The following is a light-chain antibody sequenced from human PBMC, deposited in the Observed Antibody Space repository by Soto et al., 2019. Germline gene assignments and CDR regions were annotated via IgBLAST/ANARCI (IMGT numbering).Light chain of an antibody. CDR2: AAS. V-gene: IGKV1-39*01. Sequence: DIQMTQSPSSLSASVGDRVTITCRASQSMSSYLNWYQQKPGKAPKLLIHAASSLQSGVPSRFSGSGSGTDFTLTSSSLQPEDFAIYYCQQSYSTPWTFGQGTKVEIK. CDR3: QQSYSTPWT. CDR1: QSMSSY. J-gene: IGKJ1*01.